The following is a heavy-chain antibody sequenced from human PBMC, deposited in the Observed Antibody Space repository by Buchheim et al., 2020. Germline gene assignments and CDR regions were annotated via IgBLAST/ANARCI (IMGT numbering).Heavy chain of an antibody. CDR3: ARHVRGYSYSPNSDY. CDR1: GYSFINYW. D-gene: IGHD5-18*01. V-gene: IGHV5-10-1*01. Sequence: EVQLVQSGAEVKKPGESLRISCKASGYSFINYWIIWVRQMPGKGLEWMGRMDPSDAYTSYSPSFQGHVTISTDKSISTAYPQWNSLKASDTAVYYCARHVRGYSYSPNSDYWGQGTL. CDR2: MDPSDAYT. J-gene: IGHJ4*02.